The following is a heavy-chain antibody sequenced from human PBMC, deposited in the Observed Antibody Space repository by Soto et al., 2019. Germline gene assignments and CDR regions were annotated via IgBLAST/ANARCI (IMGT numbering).Heavy chain of an antibody. CDR2: IYSGGST. Sequence: RRLSCAASGFTVRSNYMSWVRQAPGKGLEWVSVIYSGGSTYYADSVKGRFTISRDNSKNTLYLHMSSLRGEDTAVYYCARDQEAIAGPFDSWGQGTQVTVSS. CDR3: ARDQEAIAGPFDS. CDR1: GFTVRSNY. J-gene: IGHJ4*02. D-gene: IGHD6-19*01. V-gene: IGHV3-53*05.